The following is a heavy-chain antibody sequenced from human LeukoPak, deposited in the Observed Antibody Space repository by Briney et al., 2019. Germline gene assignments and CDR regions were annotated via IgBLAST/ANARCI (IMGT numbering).Heavy chain of an antibody. CDR2: IKQDGSEK. CDR3: ARRTGDY. Sequence: GGSLILSCVASGFTFSSYWMTWVRQAPGKGLVWVANIKQDGSEKYYVDSVKGRFTISRDNAKNSLYLQMNSLRTEDTAVYYCARRTGDYWGQGTLVSVSS. V-gene: IGHV3-7*04. D-gene: IGHD1-14*01. J-gene: IGHJ4*02. CDR1: GFTFSSYW.